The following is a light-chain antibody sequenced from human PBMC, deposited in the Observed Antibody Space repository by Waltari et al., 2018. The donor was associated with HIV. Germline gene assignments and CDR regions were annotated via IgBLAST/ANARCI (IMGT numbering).Light chain of an antibody. Sequence: QSALIQPASVSGSPGQSITISCTGTSSDAGGYNYVSLYQQHPGKAPKLMIYEVSNRPSGVSNRFSGSKSGNTASLTISGLQAEDEADYYCSSYTSSSTLVFGGGTKLTVL. J-gene: IGLJ3*02. CDR3: SSYTSSSTLV. CDR2: EVS. CDR1: SSDAGGYNY. V-gene: IGLV2-14*01.